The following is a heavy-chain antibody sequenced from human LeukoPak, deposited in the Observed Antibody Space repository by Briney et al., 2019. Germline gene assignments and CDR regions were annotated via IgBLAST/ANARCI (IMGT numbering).Heavy chain of an antibody. CDR2: IRSSSSYI. D-gene: IGHD3-10*01. Sequence: PGGSLRLSCAASGFTFNTYSMNWVRQAPGKVLEWVSSIRSSSSYIYYADSVKGRFTISRDNAKNSLYLQMNSLRGEDTAVYYCARVYYYASGSYYDYFDYWGQGTLVTVSS. V-gene: IGHV3-21*01. CDR3: ARVYYYASGSYYDYFDY. CDR1: GFTFNTYS. J-gene: IGHJ4*02.